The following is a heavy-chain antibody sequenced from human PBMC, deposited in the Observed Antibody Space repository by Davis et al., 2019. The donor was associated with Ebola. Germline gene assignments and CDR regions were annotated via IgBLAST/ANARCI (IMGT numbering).Heavy chain of an antibody. V-gene: IGHV1-69*13. CDR1: GGTFSSYA. D-gene: IGHD2-15*01. Sequence: SVKVSCKASGGTFSSYAISWVRQAPGQGPEWPGRIIPISGTPNYAQKFQGRATITADESTSTAYMELSSLRSEDTAVYYCARDLLRYCSGGSCYYYGMDVWGQGTTVTVSS. CDR2: IIPISGTP. J-gene: IGHJ6*02. CDR3: ARDLLRYCSGGSCYYYGMDV.